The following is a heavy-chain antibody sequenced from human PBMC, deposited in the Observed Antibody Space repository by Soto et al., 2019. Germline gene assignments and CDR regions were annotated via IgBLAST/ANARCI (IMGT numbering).Heavy chain of an antibody. CDR3: ARSRVVKIYYGMDV. J-gene: IGHJ6*02. V-gene: IGHV3-66*01. CDR1: GFTVSSNY. Sequence: GGSLRLSCAASGFTVSSNYMSWVRQAPGKGLEWASVIYSGGSTYYADSVKGRFTISRDNSKNTLYLQMNSLRAEDTAVYYCARSRVVKIYYGMDVWGQGTTVTVSS. CDR2: IYSGGST. D-gene: IGHD3-3*01.